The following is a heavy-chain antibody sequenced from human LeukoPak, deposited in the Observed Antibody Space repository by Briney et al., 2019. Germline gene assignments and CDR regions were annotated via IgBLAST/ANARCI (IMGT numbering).Heavy chain of an antibody. J-gene: IGHJ4*02. CDR1: GYTFTTHH. CDR2: INTNDGYT. CDR3: ARDSHAFASDY. Sequence: ASVRVSCRTSGYTFTTHHIHWVRQAPGQGLECMGFINTNDGYTNYAQKFQGRITVTRDTSTNTVYMELRSLRSDDTALYYCARDSHAFASDYWGQGTLVTVPS. V-gene: IGHV1-46*01.